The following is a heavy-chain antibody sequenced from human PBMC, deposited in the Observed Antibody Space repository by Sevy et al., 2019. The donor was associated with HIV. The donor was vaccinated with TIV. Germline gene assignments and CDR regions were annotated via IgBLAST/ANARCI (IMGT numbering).Heavy chain of an antibody. CDR2: ISYDGSSK. Sequence: GGSLRLSCAASGFTFSSHAMHWVRRAPGKGLEWMAAISYDGSSKYDADSVKGRFTISRDDSKNTLYLQMSSLRAGDTAVYYCARDGGYSVNFLPSGYWGQGTLVTVSS. D-gene: IGHD2-15*01. V-gene: IGHV3-30-3*01. J-gene: IGHJ4*02. CDR3: ARDGGYSVNFLPSGY. CDR1: GFTFSSHA.